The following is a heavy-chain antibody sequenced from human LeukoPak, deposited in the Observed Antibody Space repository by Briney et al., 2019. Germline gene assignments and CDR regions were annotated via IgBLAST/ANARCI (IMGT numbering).Heavy chain of an antibody. J-gene: IGHJ5*02. Sequence: PGGSLRLSCAASGFTFSSYSMNWVRQAPGKGLEWVSSISPDSNFIPQADSVKGRFTISRDNAKNSLYLQMESLRVEDTAVYYCANFQTVGVKPFEHWGQGTLVTVSS. D-gene: IGHD1-26*01. V-gene: IGHV3-21*01. CDR2: ISPDSNFI. CDR3: ANFQTVGVKPFEH. CDR1: GFTFSSYS.